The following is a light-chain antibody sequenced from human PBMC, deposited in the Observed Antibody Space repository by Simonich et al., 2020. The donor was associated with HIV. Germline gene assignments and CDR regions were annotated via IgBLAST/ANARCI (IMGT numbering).Light chain of an antibody. CDR1: QSLLHSNGYNY. Sequence: DIVMTQSPLSLPVTPGEPASISCRSSQSLLHSNGYNYLDWYLQKPGQSPQLLIYLGSNRAAGGPDRFSGSGSGTDCTLKISRVEAEDIGVYYCMQGTPWTFGQGTKVEIK. CDR3: MQGTPWT. J-gene: IGKJ1*01. CDR2: LGS. V-gene: IGKV2-28*01.